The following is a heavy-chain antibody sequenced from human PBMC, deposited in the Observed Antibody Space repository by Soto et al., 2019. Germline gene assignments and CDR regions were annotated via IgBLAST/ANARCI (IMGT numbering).Heavy chain of an antibody. J-gene: IGHJ3*02. CDR2: IWYDGSNK. D-gene: IGHD3-16*01. CDR1: GFTFSSYG. Sequence: HPGGSLRLSCAASGFTFSSYGMHWVRQAPGKGLEWVAVIWYDGSNKYYADSVKGRFTISRDNSKNTLYLQMNSLRAEDTAVYYCARDGLGLGELSSGAFDIWGQGTMVTVSS. CDR3: ARDGLGLGELSSGAFDI. V-gene: IGHV3-33*01.